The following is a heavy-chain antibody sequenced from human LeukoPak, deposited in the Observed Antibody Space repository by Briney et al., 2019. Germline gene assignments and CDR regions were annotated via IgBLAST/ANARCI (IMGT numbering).Heavy chain of an antibody. D-gene: IGHD3-22*01. CDR1: GFTVSSYA. J-gene: IGHJ4*02. V-gene: IGHV3-23*01. CDR2: ISGSGGST. Sequence: GGSLRLSCAASGFTVSSYAMSWVRQAPGKGLEWVSAISGSGGSTYYADSVKGRFTISRDNSKNTLYLQMNSLRAEDTAVYYCAKGGSGITMIVVVITGGAYFDYWGQGTLVTVSS. CDR3: AKGGSGITMIVVVITGGAYFDY.